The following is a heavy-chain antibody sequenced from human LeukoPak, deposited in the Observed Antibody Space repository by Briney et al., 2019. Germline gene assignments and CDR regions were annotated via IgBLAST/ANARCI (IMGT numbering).Heavy chain of an antibody. CDR1: GGSISSSGYY. CDR2: IYYSGST. V-gene: IGHV4-39*01. J-gene: IGHJ5*02. CDR3: ARHEYSGSYYGLSWFDP. Sequence: SETLSLTCTVSGGSISSSGYYWGWIRQPPGKGLEWIASIYYSGSTYYNPSLKSRVTISVDTSKNQLSLKLSSLTAADTAAYYCARHEYSGSYYGLSWFDPWGQGTLVTVSS. D-gene: IGHD1-26*01.